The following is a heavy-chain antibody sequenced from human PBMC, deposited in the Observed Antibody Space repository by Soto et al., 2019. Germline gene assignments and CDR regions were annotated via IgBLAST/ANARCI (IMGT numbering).Heavy chain of an antibody. CDR2: ISGSGGST. V-gene: IGHV3-23*01. D-gene: IGHD3-9*01. CDR3: AKDRRYFDWLGYYGMDV. J-gene: IGHJ6*02. Sequence: GGSLRLSCAASGFTFSSYAMSWVRQAPGKGLEWVSAISGSGGSTYYADSVKGRFTISRDNSKNTLYLQMNSLRAEDTAVYYCAKDRRYFDWLGYYGMDVWGQGTTVTVS. CDR1: GFTFSSYA.